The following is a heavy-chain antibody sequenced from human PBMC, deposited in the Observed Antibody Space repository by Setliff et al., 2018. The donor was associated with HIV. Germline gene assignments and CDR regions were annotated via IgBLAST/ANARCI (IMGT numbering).Heavy chain of an antibody. J-gene: IGHJ4*02. Sequence: GGSLRLSCAASGFNFRSYSLHWVRQAPGEGLEWVAVISYDGTTAYYADSVKGRFTASRDNSKNTLYLQMDSLRLDDTAVYFCATGIVAATYFDYWGQGTLVTVSS. V-gene: IGHV3-30*04. CDR1: GFNFRSYS. D-gene: IGHD1-26*01. CDR3: ATGIVAATYFDY. CDR2: ISYDGTTA.